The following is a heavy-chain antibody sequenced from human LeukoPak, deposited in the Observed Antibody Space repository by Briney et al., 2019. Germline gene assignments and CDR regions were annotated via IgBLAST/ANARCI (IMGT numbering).Heavy chain of an antibody. Sequence: SETLSLTCTVSGGSISSHYWSWIRQPPGKGLEWIGYIYYGGSTNYNPSLKSRVTISVDTSKNQFSLKLSSVTAADTAVYYCARERSSSYYMDVWGKGTTVTVSS. J-gene: IGHJ6*03. CDR1: GGSISSHY. CDR3: ARERSSSYYMDV. V-gene: IGHV4-59*11. D-gene: IGHD6-6*01. CDR2: IYYGGST.